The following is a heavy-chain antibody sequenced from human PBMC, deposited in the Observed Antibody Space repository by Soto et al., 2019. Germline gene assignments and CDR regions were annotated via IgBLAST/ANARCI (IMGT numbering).Heavy chain of an antibody. Sequence: QVPLVQSGAEVKKPGASVKVSCKASGYTFTSYGISWVRQAPGQGLEWMGWISANNGNTNYAQKLQGRVTMTTDTSTSTADMELRSLRSDDTAVYYCARDRGSYALDYWGQGTLVTVSS. J-gene: IGHJ4*02. V-gene: IGHV1-18*01. CDR3: ARDRGSYALDY. CDR1: GYTFTSYG. D-gene: IGHD1-26*01. CDR2: ISANNGNT.